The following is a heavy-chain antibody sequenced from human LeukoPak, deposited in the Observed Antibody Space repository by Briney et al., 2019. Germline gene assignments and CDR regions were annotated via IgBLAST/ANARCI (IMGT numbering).Heavy chain of an antibody. D-gene: IGHD3-16*01. Sequence: ASVKVSCKASGGTFSSYAISWVRQAPGQGLEWMGGIIPIFGTANYAQKFQGRVTITTDESTSTAYVELSSLRSEDTAVYYCARDGLAGYYYYYMDVWGKGTTVTVSS. CDR3: ARDGLAGYYYYYMDV. CDR1: GGTFSSYA. CDR2: IIPIFGTA. V-gene: IGHV1-69*05. J-gene: IGHJ6*03.